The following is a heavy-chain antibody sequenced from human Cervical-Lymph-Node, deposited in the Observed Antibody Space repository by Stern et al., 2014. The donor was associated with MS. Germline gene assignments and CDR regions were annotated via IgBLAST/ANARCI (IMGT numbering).Heavy chain of an antibody. J-gene: IGHJ4*02. V-gene: IGHV3-21*01. CDR3: ANGSPLHY. CDR2: INTKSSCI. D-gene: IGHD1-26*01. Sequence: EVQLVQSGGGLVKPGGSLRLSCAASGFTFSSYTMNWVRQAPGKGLEWVSSINTKSSCIYYADSVKGRFTVSRDNAKNSLYLQMSSLRGDDTAVYYCANGSPLHYWGQGTLVTVSS. CDR1: GFTFSSYT.